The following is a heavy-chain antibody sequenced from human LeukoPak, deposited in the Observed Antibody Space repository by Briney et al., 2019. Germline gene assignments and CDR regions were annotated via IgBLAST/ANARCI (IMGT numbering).Heavy chain of an antibody. CDR2: INPNSGDT. CDR1: GYLFTGFY. D-gene: IGHD2-21*01. CDR3: AKRGGASSH. V-gene: IGHV1-2*02. J-gene: IGHJ4*02. Sequence: ASVKVSCKTSGYLFTGFYIHWVRHVPGQGLEWMGWINPNSGDTKSAPQFQGRVAMTRVTSINTAYMEVSGLTPDDTAIYYCAKRGGASSHWGQGTPVTVTS.